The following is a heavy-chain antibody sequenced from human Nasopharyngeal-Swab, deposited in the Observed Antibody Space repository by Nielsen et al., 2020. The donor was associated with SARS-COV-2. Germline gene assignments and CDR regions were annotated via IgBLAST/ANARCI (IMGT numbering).Heavy chain of an antibody. CDR2: IKSKNDGGTT. CDR3: TTDGTTTVTTWVDV. V-gene: IGHV3-15*07. J-gene: IGHJ6*04. D-gene: IGHD4-17*01. Sequence: WIRQPPGKGLEWVGRIKSKNDGGTTDYAAPVKGRFTISRDDSKDTLYLQMNSLKTEDTAVYYCTTDGTTTVTTWVDVWGKGTTVTVSS.